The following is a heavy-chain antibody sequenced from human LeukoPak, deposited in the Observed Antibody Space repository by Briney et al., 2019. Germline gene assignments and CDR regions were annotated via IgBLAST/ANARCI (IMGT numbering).Heavy chain of an antibody. J-gene: IGHJ4*02. D-gene: IGHD3-3*01. CDR1: GGSISSGTYY. Sequence: QVSGPTLVNPSQTLSLTCTVSGGSISSGTYYWSWIRRPAGKGLEWIGRVYTSGSTNYTPSLKSRVTISVDTSKNQFSLKLSSVTAADTAVYYCARAKFWSGLDYWGQGTLVTVSS. V-gene: IGHV4-61*02. CDR3: ARAKFWSGLDY. CDR2: VYTSGST.